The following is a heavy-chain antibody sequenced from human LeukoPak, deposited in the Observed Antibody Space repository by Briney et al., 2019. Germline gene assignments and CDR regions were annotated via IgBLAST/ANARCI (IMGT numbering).Heavy chain of an antibody. CDR3: ARGGTLAAAVSYHYYMDV. D-gene: IGHD6-13*01. V-gene: IGHV1-69*05. J-gene: IGHJ6*03. CDR2: IIPIFGTA. Sequence: ASVKVSCKASGGTFSSYAISWVRQAPGQGLEWMGGIIPIFGTANYAQKFQGRVTITTDKSTSTAYMELSSLRSEDTAVYYCARGGTLAAAVSYHYYMDVWGKGTTVTVSS. CDR1: GGTFSSYA.